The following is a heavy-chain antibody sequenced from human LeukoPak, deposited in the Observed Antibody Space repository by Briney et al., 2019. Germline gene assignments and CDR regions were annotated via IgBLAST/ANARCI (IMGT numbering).Heavy chain of an antibody. Sequence: GGSPRLSCGASGFTFSNAWMSWVRQAPGKGLEWVGRIKSKTDGGTTDYAAPVKGRFTISRDDSKNTLYLQMNSLKTEDTAVYYCTTYPMVYAMNYWGQGTLVTVSS. J-gene: IGHJ4*02. V-gene: IGHV3-15*01. CDR3: TTYPMVYAMNY. D-gene: IGHD2-8*01. CDR1: GFTFSNAW. CDR2: IKSKTDGGTT.